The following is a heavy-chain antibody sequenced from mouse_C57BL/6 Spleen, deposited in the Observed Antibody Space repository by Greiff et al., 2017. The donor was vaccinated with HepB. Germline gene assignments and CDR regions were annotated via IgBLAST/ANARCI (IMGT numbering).Heavy chain of an antibody. CDR1: GFTFSSYA. CDR3: TRDWGGYYYAMDY. CDR2: ISSGGDYI. V-gene: IGHV5-9-1*02. Sequence: EVMLVESGEGLVKPGGSLKLSCAASGFTFSSYAMSWVRQTPEKRLEWVAYISSGGDYIYYADTVKGRYTISRDNARNTPYLQMSSLKSEDTAMLYCTRDWGGYYYAMDYWGQGTSVTVSS. J-gene: IGHJ4*01.